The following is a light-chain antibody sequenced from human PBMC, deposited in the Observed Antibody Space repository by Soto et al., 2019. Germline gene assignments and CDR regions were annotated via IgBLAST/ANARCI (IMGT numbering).Light chain of an antibody. J-gene: IGKJ5*01. Sequence: EIVLTQSPATLSSFPCDRVTLSCRASQYINTRLAWYQHRPGQAPRLLIYQTSIRAAGIPARFSGSGSGTEFTLTISSLQSEDFAVYSCQQYNDWPPITFGQGTRLEIK. CDR1: QYINTR. CDR2: QTS. V-gene: IGKV3D-15*01. CDR3: QQYNDWPPIT.